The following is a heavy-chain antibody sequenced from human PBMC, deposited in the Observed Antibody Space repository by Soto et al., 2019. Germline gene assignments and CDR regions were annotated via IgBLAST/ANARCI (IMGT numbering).Heavy chain of an antibody. J-gene: IGHJ4*02. CDR2: ISVSVGTT. D-gene: IGHD5-12*01. Sequence: VQLLESGGGLVQPGGSLRLSCAASGLIFGNFPLPGFPQPPGRGLERVSTISVSVGTTYYTDSVKGGFTISRDNSKNTLYLQMDSLTAEDTAVYYCAKSPLRTTIGFDYWGQGTLVTVSS. CDR3: AKSPLRTTIGFDY. V-gene: IGHV3-23*01. CDR1: GLIFGNFP.